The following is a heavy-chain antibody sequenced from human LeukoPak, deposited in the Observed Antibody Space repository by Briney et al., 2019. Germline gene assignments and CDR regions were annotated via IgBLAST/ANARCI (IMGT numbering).Heavy chain of an antibody. CDR2: IYTSGST. D-gene: IGHD3-10*01. Sequence: SQTLSLTCTVSGGSINSGSYYWSWIRQPAGKGLEWIGRIYTSGSTNYSPSLKSRVTISVDTSKNQFSLKLSSVTAADTAVYSCAGFTFFRGVITFDYWGQGTLVTVSS. CDR3: AGFTFFRGVITFDY. J-gene: IGHJ4*02. CDR1: GGSINSGSYY. V-gene: IGHV4-61*02.